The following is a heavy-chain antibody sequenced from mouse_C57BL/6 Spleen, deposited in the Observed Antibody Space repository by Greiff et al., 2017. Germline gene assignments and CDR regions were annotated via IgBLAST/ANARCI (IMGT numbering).Heavy chain of an antibody. V-gene: IGHV5-9-1*02. CDR1: GFTFSSYA. CDR3: TRAYGSSYAMDY. Sequence: EVQLMESGEGLVKPGGSLKLSCAASGFTFSSYAMSWVRQTPEKRLEWVAYISSGGDYIYYADTVKGRFTISRDNARNTLYLQMSSLKSEDTAMYYCTRAYGSSYAMDYWGQGTSVTVSS. CDR2: ISSGGDYI. D-gene: IGHD1-1*01. J-gene: IGHJ4*01.